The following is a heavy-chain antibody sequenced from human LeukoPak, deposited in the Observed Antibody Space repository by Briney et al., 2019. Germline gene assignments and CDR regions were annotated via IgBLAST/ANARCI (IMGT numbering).Heavy chain of an antibody. J-gene: IGHJ4*02. Sequence: SETLSLTCTVSGGSISSSSYYWGWIRQPPGKGLEWIGSIYYSGSTYYNPSLKSRVTISVDTSKNQFSLKLSSVTAADTAVYYCARGSYEILTGSFDYWGQGTLVTVSS. V-gene: IGHV4-39*07. CDR1: GGSISSSSYY. D-gene: IGHD3-9*01. CDR3: ARGSYEILTGSFDY. CDR2: IYYSGST.